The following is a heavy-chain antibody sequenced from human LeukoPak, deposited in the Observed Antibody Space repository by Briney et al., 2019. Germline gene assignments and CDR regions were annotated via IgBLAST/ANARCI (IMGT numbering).Heavy chain of an antibody. J-gene: IGHJ4*02. D-gene: IGHD3-9*01. V-gene: IGHV3-66*01. Sequence: GGSLRLSCAASGFTVSSNYMSWVRQAPGKGLEWVSIIYSGGNTYYADSVKGRFTISRDNSMNTLDLQMNSLRAEDTAVYYCARDGRYHYFDYWGQGTLVTVPS. CDR2: IYSGGNT. CDR3: ARDGRYHYFDY. CDR1: GFTVSSNY.